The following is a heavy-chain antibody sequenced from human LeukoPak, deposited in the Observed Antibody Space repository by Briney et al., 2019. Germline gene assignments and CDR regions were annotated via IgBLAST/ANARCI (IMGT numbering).Heavy chain of an antibody. Sequence: PGGSLRLSCAASGFTFSSYSMNWVRQAPGKGLEWVSYISSSSSTIYYADSVKGRFTISRDNAKNSLYLQMNSLRAEDTAVYYCARGMIGYYYYGMDVWGQGTTATVSS. D-gene: IGHD3-16*01. J-gene: IGHJ6*02. V-gene: IGHV3-48*01. CDR1: GFTFSSYS. CDR2: ISSSSSTI. CDR3: ARGMIGYYYYGMDV.